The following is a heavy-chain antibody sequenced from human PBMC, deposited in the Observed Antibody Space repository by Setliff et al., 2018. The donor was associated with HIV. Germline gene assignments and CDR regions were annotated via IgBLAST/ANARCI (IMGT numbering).Heavy chain of an antibody. CDR3: AGSALWFGEADWYFDL. CDR1: GGSIMSDGYY. Sequence: SETLSLTCTVSGGSIMSDGYYWNWIRQRPGKGLEWIGYIYNRGYTYYNPSLKSRVTTSIDTSQNQFSLRLSSVTVADTAVYYCAGSALWFGEADWYFDLWGRGALVTVSS. J-gene: IGHJ2*01. V-gene: IGHV4-31*03. D-gene: IGHD3-10*01. CDR2: IYNRGYT.